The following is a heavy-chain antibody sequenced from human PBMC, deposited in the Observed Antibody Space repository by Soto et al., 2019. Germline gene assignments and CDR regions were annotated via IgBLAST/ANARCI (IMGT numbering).Heavy chain of an antibody. D-gene: IGHD6-13*01. CDR1: GFTFSSYS. J-gene: IGHJ5*02. CDR3: ARHPERIAKIGLFDP. V-gene: IGHV3-48*01. CDR2: ISSSSSTI. Sequence: PGGSLRLSCAASGFTFSSYSMNWVRQAPGKGLEWVSYISSSSSTIYYADSVKGRFTISRDNAKNSLYLQMNSLRAEDTAVYYCARHPERIAKIGLFDPCGQGTLVTVYS.